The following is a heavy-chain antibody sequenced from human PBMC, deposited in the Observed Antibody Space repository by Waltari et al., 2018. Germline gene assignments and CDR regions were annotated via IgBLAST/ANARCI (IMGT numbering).Heavy chain of an antibody. Sequence: VQLQESGPGLVKPSETLSLRCNVSGDSIRSHFWRWIRQAPGKGLEWIGHMYFSGTKDYNPSLKSRFAISIDTSKNHFSLNLRSVTAADTAIYYCARLPRGSVIIGAFDIWGQGTQVTVSS. V-gene: IGHV4-59*11. CDR3: ARLPRGSVIIGAFDI. CDR2: MYFSGTK. J-gene: IGHJ3*02. CDR1: GDSIRSHF. D-gene: IGHD3-22*01.